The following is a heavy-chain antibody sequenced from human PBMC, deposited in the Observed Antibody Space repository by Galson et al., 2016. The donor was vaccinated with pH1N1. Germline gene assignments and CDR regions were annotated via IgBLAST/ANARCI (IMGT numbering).Heavy chain of an antibody. J-gene: IGHJ4*02. Sequence: ETLSLTCAVYGGSFSDYYWSWIRQPPGKGLEWIGEINHSGSTNYNPSPKRRVTISVDASKNQVSLKLSSVTAADTAMYYCARKEMRGSYYFLGDYWGQGTLVTVSS. D-gene: IGHD3-10*01. CDR2: INHSGST. CDR1: GGSFSDYY. CDR3: ARKEMRGSYYFLGDY. V-gene: IGHV4-34*01.